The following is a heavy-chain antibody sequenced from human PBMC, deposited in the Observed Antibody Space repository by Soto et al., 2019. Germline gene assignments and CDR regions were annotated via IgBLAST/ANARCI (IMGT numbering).Heavy chain of an antibody. D-gene: IGHD6-6*01. CDR2: ISYDGSNK. J-gene: IGHJ4*02. V-gene: IGHV3-30*18. CDR1: GFTFSSYG. Sequence: GGSLRLSCAASGFTFSSYGMHWVRQAPGKGLEWVAVISYDGSNKYYADSVKGRFTISRDNSKNTLYLQMNSLRAEDTAVYYWAKARGIAARPVPYFDYWGQGTLVTVSS. CDR3: AKARGIAARPVPYFDY.